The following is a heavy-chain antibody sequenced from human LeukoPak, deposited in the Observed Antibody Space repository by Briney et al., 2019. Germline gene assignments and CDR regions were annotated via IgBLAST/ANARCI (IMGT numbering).Heavy chain of an antibody. D-gene: IGHD6-6*01. CDR1: GASVNGASVTTYY. CDR3: AREVTYSSSSHKIYFYYYYMDV. Sequence: SETLSLTCTVSGASVNGASVTTYYWSWIRQAPGKGLEWIGEINQRGNSNYNPSFKSRVTISGDTSKKQFFLKLSSVPAADTAVYYCAREVTYSSSSHKIYFYYYYMDVWGKGTTVTVSS. J-gene: IGHJ6*03. CDR2: INQRGNS. V-gene: IGHV4-34*01.